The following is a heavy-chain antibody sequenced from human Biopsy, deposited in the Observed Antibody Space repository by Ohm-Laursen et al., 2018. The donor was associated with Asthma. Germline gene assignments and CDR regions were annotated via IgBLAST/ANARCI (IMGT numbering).Heavy chain of an antibody. CDR2: ISVYNGNT. CDR1: GYTFNSAG. V-gene: IGHV1-18*01. Sequence: DSEKVSCKPSGYTFNSAGITWVRQAPGQGLEWMGWISVYNGNTKVAQKLQDRVTMITDTSTSTAYMELRSLRSDDTAVYFCARAVDYSHYYGIDVWGQGTTVTVS. J-gene: IGHJ6*02. CDR3: ARAVDYSHYYGIDV. D-gene: IGHD3-10*01.